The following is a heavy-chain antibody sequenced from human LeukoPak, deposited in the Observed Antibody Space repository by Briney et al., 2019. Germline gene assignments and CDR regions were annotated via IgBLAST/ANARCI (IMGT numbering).Heavy chain of an antibody. CDR3: ARERVVVVVAAQHFFDY. CDR1: GGSISSSSYY. CDR2: IYYSGST. Sequence: SETLSLTCTVSGGSISSSSYYWGWIRQHPGKGLEWIGYIYYSGSTYYNPSLKSRVTISVDTSKNQFSLKLSSVTAADTAVYYCARERVVVVVAAQHFFDYWGQGTLVTVSS. V-gene: IGHV4-31*03. D-gene: IGHD2-15*01. J-gene: IGHJ4*02.